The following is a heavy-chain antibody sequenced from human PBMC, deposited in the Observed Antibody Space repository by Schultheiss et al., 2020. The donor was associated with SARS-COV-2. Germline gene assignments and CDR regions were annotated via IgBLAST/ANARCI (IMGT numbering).Heavy chain of an antibody. J-gene: IGHJ5*02. CDR2: INHGGST. D-gene: IGHD3-16*01. Sequence: GSLRLSCTVSGGSISSGGYYWSWIRQPPGKGLEWIGEINHGGSTNYNPSLKSRVTISVDTSKNQFSLQLNSVTPEDTAVYYCTRGPNYVRFDPWGQGTLVTVSS. V-gene: IGHV4-39*07. CDR3: TRGPNYVRFDP. CDR1: GGSISSGGYY.